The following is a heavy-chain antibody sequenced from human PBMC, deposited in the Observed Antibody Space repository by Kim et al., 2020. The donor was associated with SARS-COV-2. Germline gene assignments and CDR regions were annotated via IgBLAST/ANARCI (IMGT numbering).Heavy chain of an antibody. D-gene: IGHD6-13*01. J-gene: IGHJ3*02. V-gene: IGHV3-7*01. CDR3: ARDGIMGIAAAGPNDAFDI. CDR2: IKQDGSEK. CDR1: GFTFSSYW. Sequence: GGSLRLSCAASGFTFSSYWMSWVRQAPGKGLEWVANIKQDGSEKYYVDSVKGRFTISRDNAKNSLYLQMNSLRAEDTAVYYCARDGIMGIAAAGPNDAFDISGEREIGTPSS.